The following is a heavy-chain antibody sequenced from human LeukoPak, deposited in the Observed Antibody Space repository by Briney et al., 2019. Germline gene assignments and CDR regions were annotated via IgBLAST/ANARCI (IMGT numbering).Heavy chain of an antibody. Sequence: SETLSLTCTVSGVSISSGGYYWSWIRQHPGKGLEWIGYIYYSGSTYYNPSLKSRVTISVDTSKNQFSLKLSSVTAADTAVYYCATASGRSGPNWFDPWGQGTLVTVSS. CDR1: GVSISSGGYY. CDR2: IYYSGST. V-gene: IGHV4-31*03. J-gene: IGHJ5*02. CDR3: ATASGRSGPNWFDP. D-gene: IGHD3-3*01.